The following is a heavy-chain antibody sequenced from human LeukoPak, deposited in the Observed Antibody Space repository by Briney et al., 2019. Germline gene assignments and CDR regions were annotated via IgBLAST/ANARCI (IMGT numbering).Heavy chain of an antibody. V-gene: IGHV3-23*01. CDR3: ANLNAPYWGNFDY. Sequence: GGSLRLSCVVSGFTLSNYAMSWVRQAPGQGLDWVSAISDSGVTAYYADSVKGRFTISRDNSKSTLYLQMNSLRAEDTAVYYCANLNAPYWGNFDYWGQGTLVTVSS. J-gene: IGHJ4*02. CDR1: GFTLSNYA. CDR2: ISDSGVTA. D-gene: IGHD3-16*01.